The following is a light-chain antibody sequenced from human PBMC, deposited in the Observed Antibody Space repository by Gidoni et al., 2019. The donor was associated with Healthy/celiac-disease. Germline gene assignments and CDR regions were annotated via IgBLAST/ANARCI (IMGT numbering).Light chain of an antibody. CDR2: EVS. J-gene: IGLJ1*01. CDR3: SSYAGSNNLGV. Sequence: QSALTQPPSASGSPGQSVTISCTGTSSDVGGYNYVSWYQHHPGKASKLMIYEVSKRPSGVPDRFSGSKSGNTASLTVSGLQAEDEADYYCSSYAGSNNLGVFGTGTKVTVL. CDR1: SSDVGGYNY. V-gene: IGLV2-8*01.